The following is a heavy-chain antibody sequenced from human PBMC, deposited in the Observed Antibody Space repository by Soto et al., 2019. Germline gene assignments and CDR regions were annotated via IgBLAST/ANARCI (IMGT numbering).Heavy chain of an antibody. D-gene: IGHD2-15*01. Sequence: GGSLRLSCSTSGFTFSSYAIHWVRQSQGKGLEYISGVRGNGDPPFYADSVKGRFTISRDNSKNTVYLQMSSLSADDAAVYYCVKTRGGNNFDFFDWGQGTLVTV. J-gene: IGHJ4*02. CDR1: GFTFSSYA. V-gene: IGHV3-64D*06. CDR3: VKTRGGNNFDFFD. CDR2: VRGNGDPP.